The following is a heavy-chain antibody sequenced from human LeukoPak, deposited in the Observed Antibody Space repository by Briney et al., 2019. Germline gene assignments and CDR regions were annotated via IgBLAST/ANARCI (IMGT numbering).Heavy chain of an antibody. V-gene: IGHV3-23*01. CDR1: GFTFSSYA. D-gene: IGHD6-13*01. J-gene: IGHJ4*02. CDR2: ISGSGGST. Sequence: TGGSLRLSCAASGFTFSSYAMSWVRQAPGKGLEWVSAISGSGGSTYYADSVKGRFTISRDNAKNSLFLQVDSLRAEDTAVYYCARESSGIAATDKIDFWGQGTLVTVSS. CDR3: ARESSGIAATDKIDF.